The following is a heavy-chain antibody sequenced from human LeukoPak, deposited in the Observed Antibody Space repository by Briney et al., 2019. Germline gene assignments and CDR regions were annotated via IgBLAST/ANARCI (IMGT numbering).Heavy chain of an antibody. Sequence: SETLSLTCTVSGGSISSSSYYWGWIRQPPGKGPEWIGSIYYSGSTYYNPSLKSRVTISVDTSKNQFSLKLSSVTAADTAVYYCARGNYYDSSGYPYYYYYMDVWGKGTTVTVSS. J-gene: IGHJ6*03. V-gene: IGHV4-39*07. CDR1: GGSISSSSYY. D-gene: IGHD3-22*01. CDR2: IYYSGST. CDR3: ARGNYYDSSGYPYYYYYMDV.